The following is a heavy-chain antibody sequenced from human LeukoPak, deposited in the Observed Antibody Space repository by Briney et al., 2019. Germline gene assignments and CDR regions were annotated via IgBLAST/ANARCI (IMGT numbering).Heavy chain of an antibody. CDR3: ARGGRQWLVHDAFDI. V-gene: IGHV1-2*04. D-gene: IGHD6-19*01. CDR1: GYTFTGYY. Sequence: ASVKVSCKASGYTFTGYYMHWMRQAPGQGLEWMGWINPNSGGTNYAQKFQGWVTMTRDTPISTAYMELSRLRSDDTAVYYCARGGRQWLVHDAFDIWGQRTMVTVSS. J-gene: IGHJ3*02. CDR2: INPNSGGT.